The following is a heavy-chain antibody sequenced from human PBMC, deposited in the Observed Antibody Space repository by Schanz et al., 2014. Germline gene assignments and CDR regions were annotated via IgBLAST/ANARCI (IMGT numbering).Heavy chain of an antibody. Sequence: QVQLVESGGGVVQPGTSLILSCSVSGFSLNTYGIHWFRQPAGKGLEWVAVISYDGSNKYYADSVEGRFTISRVNSKNTLYLQMNSLRAEDTAVYYCAKDPSHGDYDYYFDYWGQGTLVTVSS. CDR3: AKDPSHGDYDYYFDY. D-gene: IGHD3-22*01. CDR2: ISYDGSNK. J-gene: IGHJ4*02. V-gene: IGHV3-30*19. CDR1: GFSLNTYG.